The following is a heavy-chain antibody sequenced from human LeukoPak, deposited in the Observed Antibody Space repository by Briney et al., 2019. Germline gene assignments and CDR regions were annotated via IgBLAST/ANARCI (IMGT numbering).Heavy chain of an antibody. D-gene: IGHD3-3*01. Sequence: GGSLRLSCAASGFTFSSYAMSWVRQAPGKGLEWVSAISGSGGSTYYADSVKGRFTISRDNSKNTLYLQMNSLRAEDTAVYYCDTEYYDFWSGYSTGGDYFDYWGQGTLVTVSS. CDR3: DTEYYDFWSGYSTGGDYFDY. V-gene: IGHV3-23*01. J-gene: IGHJ4*02. CDR1: GFTFSSYA. CDR2: ISGSGGST.